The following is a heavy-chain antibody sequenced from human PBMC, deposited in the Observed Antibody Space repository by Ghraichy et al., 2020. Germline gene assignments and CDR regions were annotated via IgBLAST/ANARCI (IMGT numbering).Heavy chain of an antibody. CDR3: VRELERFGVREY. D-gene: IGHD3-10*01. CDR1: GFTFSSYD. V-gene: IGHV3-48*02. J-gene: IGHJ4*02. CDR2: ISSGSSPR. Sequence: GESLNISCAASGFTFSSYDMNWVRQAPGKGLEWVSYISSGSSPRHYADSVKGRFTVSRDNAKNSLYLQMNSLRDEDTAVYYCVRELERFGVREYWGQGTLVTVSS.